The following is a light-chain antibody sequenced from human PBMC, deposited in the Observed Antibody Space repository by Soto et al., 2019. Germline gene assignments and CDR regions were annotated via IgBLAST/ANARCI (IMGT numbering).Light chain of an antibody. CDR1: QSFSSSS. CDR2: GAS. CDR3: QQYDSYSEA. Sequence: EIVLTQSPGTLSLSAGDRATLSCRASQSFSSSSLAWYQQRPGQAPSLLIYGASSRATGIPDRFSGSGSGTDFTLTISSLQSEDFAVYYCQQYDSYSEAFGQGTKVDI. V-gene: IGKV3-20*01. J-gene: IGKJ1*01.